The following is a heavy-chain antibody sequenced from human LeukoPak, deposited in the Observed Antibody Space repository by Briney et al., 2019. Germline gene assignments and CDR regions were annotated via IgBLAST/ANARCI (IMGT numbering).Heavy chain of an antibody. D-gene: IGHD6-13*01. CDR3: ARAKSSSWYHDY. V-gene: IGHV1-2*02. CDR1: GYTFTGYY. J-gene: IGHJ4*02. Sequence: ASVKVSCKASGYTFTGYYMHWVRQAPGQGLEWMGWINPNSGGTNYAQKFQGRVTMTRDTSISTAYMELSRLRSDDTAVYYCARAKSSSWYHDYWGQGTLVTVSS. CDR2: INPNSGGT.